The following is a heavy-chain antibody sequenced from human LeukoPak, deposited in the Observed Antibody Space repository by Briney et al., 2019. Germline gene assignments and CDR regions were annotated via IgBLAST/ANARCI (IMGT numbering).Heavy chain of an antibody. Sequence: GSLRLSCAASGFTFSSYAMSWVRQAPGKGLEWVSAISGSGGSTYYADSVKGRFTISRDNSKNTLYLQMNSLRAEDTAVYYCASPERYCSSTSCYRFDYWGQGTLVTVSS. CDR2: ISGSGGST. CDR3: ASPERYCSSTSCYRFDY. CDR1: GFTFSSYA. D-gene: IGHD2-2*02. J-gene: IGHJ4*02. V-gene: IGHV3-23*01.